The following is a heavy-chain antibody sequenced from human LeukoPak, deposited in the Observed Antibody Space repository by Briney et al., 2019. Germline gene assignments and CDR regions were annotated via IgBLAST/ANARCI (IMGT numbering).Heavy chain of an antibody. J-gene: IGHJ4*02. CDR2: ISTSSSTI. CDR1: GFTFSGYS. V-gene: IGHV3-48*02. D-gene: IGHD3-10*01. CDR3: ARGRTYGSGTYWAFDY. Sequence: RGSLRLSCAASGFTFSGYSMIWVRQAPGKGLDWVSYISTSSSTIYYADSVKGRFTISRDNAKNSLYLQVNSLRDEDTAVYYCARGRTYGSGTYWAFDYWGQGTLVTVSS.